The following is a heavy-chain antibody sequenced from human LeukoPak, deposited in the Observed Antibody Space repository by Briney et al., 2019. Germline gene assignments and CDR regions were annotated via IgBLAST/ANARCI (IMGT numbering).Heavy chain of an antibody. Sequence: LSETLSLTCAVYGGSFSGYYWSWIRQPPGKGLEWIGEINHSGSTNYNPSLKSRVTISVDTSKNQFSLKLSSVTAADTAVYYCARGQDSSGYYYDFDYWGQGTLVTVSS. V-gene: IGHV4-34*01. CDR2: INHSGST. D-gene: IGHD3-22*01. CDR3: ARGQDSSGYYYDFDY. CDR1: GGSFSGYY. J-gene: IGHJ4*02.